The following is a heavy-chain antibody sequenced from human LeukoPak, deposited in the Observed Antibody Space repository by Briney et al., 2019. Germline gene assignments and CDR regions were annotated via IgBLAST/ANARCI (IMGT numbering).Heavy chain of an antibody. CDR1: GYTFTSYG. V-gene: IGHV1-18*01. Sequence: GPSVKVSCKASGYTFTSYGISWVRQAPGQGLEWMGWISAYNGNTNYAQKLQGRVTMPTDTSPSTACMERRSLRSDDTAVYYCARDLAWGRHHPMDVWGQGTTVTVSS. CDR3: ARDLAWGRHHPMDV. D-gene: IGHD3-16*01. CDR2: ISAYNGNT. J-gene: IGHJ6*02.